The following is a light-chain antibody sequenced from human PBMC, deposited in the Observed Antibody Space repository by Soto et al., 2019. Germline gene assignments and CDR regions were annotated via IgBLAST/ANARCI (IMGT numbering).Light chain of an antibody. J-gene: IGKJ4*01. CDR1: QDIRSF. CDR3: QHYNSVLLT. V-gene: IGKV1-33*01. Sequence: DIQMTQSPSSLSASVGDRVTITCQSSQDIRSFLNWYQQKHGKAPEVLIYDAINLESGDPSRFRGSGSGTLFTFTIIRLQPEDIATYYCQHYNSVLLTFGGGTKVEIK. CDR2: DAI.